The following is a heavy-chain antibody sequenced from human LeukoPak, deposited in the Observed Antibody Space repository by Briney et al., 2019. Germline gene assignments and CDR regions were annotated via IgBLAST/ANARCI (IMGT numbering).Heavy chain of an antibody. D-gene: IGHD3-16*01. J-gene: IGHJ5*01. CDR3: ARLRYGGGSDAWLDS. CDR2: IYYTGTT. Sequence: SETLSLTCTVSGGSVTNFYWTWIRQAPTKGLEWLGYIYYTGTTKYSPSLNSRITISVDTSKDQFSLRLNSVTAADTAVYYCARLRYGGGSDAWLDSWGQGNVVTVSS. CDR1: GGSVTNFY. V-gene: IGHV4-59*08.